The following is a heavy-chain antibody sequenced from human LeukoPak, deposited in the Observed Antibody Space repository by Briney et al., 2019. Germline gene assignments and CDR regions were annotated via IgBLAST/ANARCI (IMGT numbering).Heavy chain of an antibody. Sequence: PSETLSLTCAVYGGSFSGYYWSWIRQPPGKGLEWTGEINHSGSTNYNPSLKSRVTISVDTSKNQFSLKLSSVTAADTAVYYCARRKATNFDYWGQGTLVTVSS. CDR1: GGSFSGYY. CDR2: INHSGST. J-gene: IGHJ4*02. CDR3: ARRKATNFDY. V-gene: IGHV4-34*01. D-gene: IGHD1-26*01.